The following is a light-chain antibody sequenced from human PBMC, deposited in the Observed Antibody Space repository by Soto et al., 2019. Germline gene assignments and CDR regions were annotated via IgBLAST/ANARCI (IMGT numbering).Light chain of an antibody. Sequence: EIVMTQSPATLSVSPGERATLSCRASQSVSSNLAWYQQKPGQAPRLLIYGASTRATGIPARFSGSGSGTEFTLTISSLQSEDFAVYYCQQYGRSLGYTFGQGTKLEIK. V-gene: IGKV3-15*01. CDR1: QSVSSN. J-gene: IGKJ2*01. CDR2: GAS. CDR3: QQYGRSLGYT.